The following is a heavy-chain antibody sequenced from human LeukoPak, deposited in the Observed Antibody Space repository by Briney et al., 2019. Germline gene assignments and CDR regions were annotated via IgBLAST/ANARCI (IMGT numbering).Heavy chain of an antibody. Sequence: SGGSLRLSCAASGFTFSSYAMSWVRQAPGKGLEWVSAISGSGGSTYYADSVKGRFTISRDNSKNTLYLQMNSLRAGDTAVYYCARSLGGSYYWYFDLWGRGTLVTVSS. CDR3: ARSLGGSYYWYFDL. CDR2: ISGSGGST. V-gene: IGHV3-23*01. D-gene: IGHD1-26*01. J-gene: IGHJ2*01. CDR1: GFTFSSYA.